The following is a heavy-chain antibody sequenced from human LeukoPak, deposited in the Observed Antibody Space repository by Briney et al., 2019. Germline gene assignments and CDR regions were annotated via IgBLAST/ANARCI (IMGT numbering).Heavy chain of an antibody. CDR2: ISANNGDT. CDR3: ARESHVSREDS. V-gene: IGHV1-18*01. CDR1: GYTFTSYG. Sequence: ASVKVSCKASGYTFTSYGISWVRQAPGQGLEWVGWISANNGDTDYAQRFQARVTMTTDTSTSTAYMELRSLRSDDTAVYYCARESHVSREDSWGQGTLVTVSS. J-gene: IGHJ4*02. D-gene: IGHD1-26*01.